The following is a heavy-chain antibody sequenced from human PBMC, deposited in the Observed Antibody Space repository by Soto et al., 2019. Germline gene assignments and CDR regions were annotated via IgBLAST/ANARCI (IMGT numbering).Heavy chain of an antibody. D-gene: IGHD4-17*01. CDR3: AKDRVDYGDYRGLDY. Sequence: EVQLLESGGGLVQPGGSLRLSCAASGFTFSSYAMTWVRQAPGKGLEWVSAISGSGTNRYYADSVKGRFTISRDNSKNTLYLQMNSLRPEDTAVYYCAKDRVDYGDYRGLDYWGQGTLVPVSS. J-gene: IGHJ4*02. CDR1: GFTFSSYA. V-gene: IGHV3-23*01. CDR2: ISGSGTNR.